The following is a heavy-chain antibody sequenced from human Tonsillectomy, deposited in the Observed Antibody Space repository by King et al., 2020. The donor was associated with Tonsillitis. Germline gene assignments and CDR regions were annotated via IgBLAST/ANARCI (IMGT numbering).Heavy chain of an antibody. CDR1: GFSLSTTGVG. V-gene: IGHV2-5*01. Sequence: TLKESGPTLVKPTQTLTLTCTFSGFSLSTTGVGVGWXXQXPGXXXEXXXXXXWXXXXXXTXXLTNRLTIXKDTXKNQVVLTMTNMDPVDTATYYCAHRFYSYGVTGTFFDYWGQGTLVTVSS. CDR2: XXWXXXX. CDR3: AHRFYSYGVTGTFFDY. J-gene: IGHJ4*02. D-gene: IGHD3-22*01.